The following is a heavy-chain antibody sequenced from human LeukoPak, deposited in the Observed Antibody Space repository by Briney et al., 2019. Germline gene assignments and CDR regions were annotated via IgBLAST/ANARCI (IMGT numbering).Heavy chain of an antibody. J-gene: IGHJ4*02. CDR3: ARLADCSSTSCYDH. V-gene: IGHV4-39*01. Sequence: PSETLSLTCTVSGGSISSSIYYWGWIRQPPGKGLEWIGSIYYSGSTYYNPSLKNRVIISVDTSKNQFSLKLKSVTATDMAVYYCARLADCSSTSCYDHWGQGTLVTVSS. CDR1: GGSISSSIYY. CDR2: IYYSGST. D-gene: IGHD2-2*01.